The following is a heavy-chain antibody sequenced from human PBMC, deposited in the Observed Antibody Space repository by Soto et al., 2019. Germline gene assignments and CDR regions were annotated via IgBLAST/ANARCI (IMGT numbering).Heavy chain of an antibody. CDR3: ARGSSKGFWSGYYRDGHYYYGMDV. J-gene: IGHJ6*02. Sequence: TSETLSLTCAVYGGSFSGYYWSWIRQPPGKGLEWIGEINHSGSTNYNPSLKSRVTISVDTSKNQISLKMNSVTAADLAVYYCARGSSKGFWSGYYRDGHYYYGMDVWGQGTTVTVS. CDR1: GGSFSGYY. CDR2: INHSGST. V-gene: IGHV4-34*01. D-gene: IGHD3-3*01.